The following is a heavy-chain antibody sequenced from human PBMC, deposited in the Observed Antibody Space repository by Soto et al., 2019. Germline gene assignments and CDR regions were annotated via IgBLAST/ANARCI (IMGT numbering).Heavy chain of an antibody. J-gene: IGHJ1*01. CDR2: ISGSGGST. CDR3: AKPIIYYDSSGYTEYFQH. D-gene: IGHD3-22*01. V-gene: IGHV3-23*01. Sequence: GGSLRLSCAASGFTFSSYAMSWVRQAPGKGLEWFSAISGSGGSTYYADSVKGRFTISRDNSKNTLYLQMNSLRAEDTAVYYCAKPIIYYDSSGYTEYFQHCGQGTLVTVSS. CDR1: GFTFSSYA.